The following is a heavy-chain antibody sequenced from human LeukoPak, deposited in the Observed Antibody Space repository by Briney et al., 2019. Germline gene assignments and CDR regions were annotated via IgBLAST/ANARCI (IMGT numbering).Heavy chain of an antibody. CDR1: GFSLSTGGMR. Sequence: SGPALVKPTQTLTPTCTFSGFSLSTGGMRVNWIRQPPGKALEWLARIDWDDDKFYSTSLKTRLTISKDTSKNQVVLTMTNMDPVDTATYYCARTSPETYSGSSPFDYWGQGTLVTVSS. J-gene: IGHJ4*02. V-gene: IGHV2-70*04. CDR2: IDWDDDK. CDR3: ARTSPETYSGSSPFDY. D-gene: IGHD1-26*01.